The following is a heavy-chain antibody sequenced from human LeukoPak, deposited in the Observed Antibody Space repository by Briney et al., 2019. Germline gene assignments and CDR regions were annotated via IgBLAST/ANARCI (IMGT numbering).Heavy chain of an antibody. V-gene: IGHV3-30-3*01. CDR1: GFTFSSYA. CDR2: ISYDGSNK. CDR3: ARDPGIVGASPGGY. D-gene: IGHD1-26*01. Sequence: GGSLRLSCAASGFTFSSYAMHWVRQAPGKGLEWVAVISYDGSNKYYADSVKGRFTISRDNSKNTLYLQMNSLRAEDTAVYYCARDPGIVGASPGGYWGQGTLVTVSS. J-gene: IGHJ4*02.